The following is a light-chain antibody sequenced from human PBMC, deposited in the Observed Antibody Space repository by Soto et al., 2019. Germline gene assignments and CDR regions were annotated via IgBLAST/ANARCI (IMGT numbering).Light chain of an antibody. CDR2: EGS. CDR1: SSDVGSYNL. V-gene: IGLV2-14*02. CDR3: SSFTTTYFYV. Sequence: QSALTQPASVSGSPGQSITISCTGTSSDVGSYNLVSWYQQHPGKAPKLMIYEGSKRPSGVSNRFSASKSAYTASLTISALQAEDEADYYCSSFTTTYFYVFGPGTKLTVL. J-gene: IGLJ1*01.